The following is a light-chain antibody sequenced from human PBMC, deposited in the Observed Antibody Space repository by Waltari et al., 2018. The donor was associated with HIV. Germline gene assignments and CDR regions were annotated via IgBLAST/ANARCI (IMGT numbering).Light chain of an antibody. Sequence: QSALTQPPSTSGTPGQTVTIPCSGSSSNIGDNYVSWYQQLPGTAPKLLIYRNSQRPSGVRALVSGSKSGTSASLAINDRRSEDEAEYHCAAWDDSLSGWVFGGGTNLTVL. V-gene: IGLV1-47*01. CDR3: AAWDDSLSGWV. CDR2: RNS. CDR1: SSNIGDNY. J-gene: IGLJ3*02.